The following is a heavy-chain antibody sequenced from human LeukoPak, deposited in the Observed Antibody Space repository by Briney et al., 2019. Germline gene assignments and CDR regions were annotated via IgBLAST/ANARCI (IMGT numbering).Heavy chain of an antibody. Sequence: GGSLRLSCLASGFSVTNGWVSWVRQGPGEGVEGGGRIKDRTDGGTTAYAAPVKGRFTISREDSKDTVYLEMNSLKTEDTAVYFCTTATVVWGVSAYWGQGTLVTVSS. CDR2: IKDRTDGGTT. D-gene: IGHD3-10*01. J-gene: IGHJ4*02. V-gene: IGHV3-15*01. CDR1: GFSVTNGW. CDR3: TTATVVWGVSAY.